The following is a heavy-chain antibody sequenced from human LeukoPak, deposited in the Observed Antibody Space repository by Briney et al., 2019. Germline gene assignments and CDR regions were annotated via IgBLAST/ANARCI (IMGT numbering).Heavy chain of an antibody. CDR1: GFTFSSYW. V-gene: IGHV3-7*01. D-gene: IGHD3-3*01. Sequence: GGSLRLSCAASGFTFSSYWMSWVRQAPGKGLGWVANIKQDGSEKYYVDSVKGRFTISRDNAKNSLYLQMNSLRAEDTAVYYCARVVSIFGVVIIRFLDYWGQGTLVTVSS. CDR3: ARVVSIFGVVIIRFLDY. J-gene: IGHJ4*02. CDR2: IKQDGSEK.